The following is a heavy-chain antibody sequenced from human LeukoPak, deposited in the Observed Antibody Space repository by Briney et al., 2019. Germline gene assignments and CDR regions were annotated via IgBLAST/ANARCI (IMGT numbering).Heavy chain of an antibody. Sequence: GGSLRLSCAASGFTFSSYGMHWVRQAPGKGLEWVAVIWYDGSNKYYADSVKGRFTISRDNSKNTLYLQMNSLRAEDTAVYYCARSWDDGDYYFESYYYGMDVWGQGTTVTVSS. D-gene: IGHD4-17*01. CDR1: GFTFSSYG. J-gene: IGHJ6*02. CDR3: ARSWDDGDYYFESYYYGMDV. V-gene: IGHV3-33*01. CDR2: IWYDGSNK.